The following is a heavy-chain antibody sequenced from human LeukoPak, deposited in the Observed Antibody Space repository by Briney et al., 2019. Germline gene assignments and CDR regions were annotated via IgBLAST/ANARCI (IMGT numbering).Heavy chain of an antibody. J-gene: IGHJ3*01. CDR3: AKDLFADSGGLAGFDV. D-gene: IGHD3-22*01. Sequence: GGSLRLSCAASGFTFSSYAMSWVRQAPGKGLEWVSAISYSGGTTYYAGSVRGRFTISRDNSKNTLYLQVNSLRAEDTAVYYCAKDLFADSGGLAGFDVWGQGTMVTVSS. CDR1: GFTFSSYA. V-gene: IGHV3-23*01. CDR2: ISYSGGTT.